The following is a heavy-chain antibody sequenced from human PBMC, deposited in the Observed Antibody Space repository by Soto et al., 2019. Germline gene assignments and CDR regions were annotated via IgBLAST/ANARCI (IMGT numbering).Heavy chain of an antibody. V-gene: IGHV1-69*01. Sequence: QVQLVQSGAEVRKPGSSVRVSCKASGGSFNRHTISWVRQAPGQGLEWMGGIIPIFGTANHAQKFQGRVTITADESTSTAYMELSSLRSEDTAVYYCARGLGSKAAGRNDAFDIWGQGTMVTVSS. D-gene: IGHD6-13*01. J-gene: IGHJ3*02. CDR2: IIPIFGTA. CDR1: GGSFNRHT. CDR3: ARGLGSKAAGRNDAFDI.